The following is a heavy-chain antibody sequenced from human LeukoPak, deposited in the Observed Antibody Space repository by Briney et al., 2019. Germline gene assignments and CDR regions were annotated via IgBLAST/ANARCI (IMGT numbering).Heavy chain of an antibody. CDR2: IWYDGSNK. D-gene: IGHD2-15*01. J-gene: IGHJ4*02. Sequence: GGSLRLSCAASGFTFSSYGMHWVRQAPGKGLEWVAVIWYDGSNKYYADSVKGRFTISRDNPKNTLYLQMNSLRAEDTAVYYCAKDKGRYLDYYFDYWGQGTLVTVSS. V-gene: IGHV3-33*06. CDR3: AKDKGRYLDYYFDY. CDR1: GFTFSSYG.